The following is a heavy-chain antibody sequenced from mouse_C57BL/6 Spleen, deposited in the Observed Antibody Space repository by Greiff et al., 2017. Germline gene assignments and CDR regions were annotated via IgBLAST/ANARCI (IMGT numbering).Heavy chain of an antibody. V-gene: IGHV5-6*01. CDR3: ARQAGGYYFDY. CDR2: ISSGGSYT. J-gene: IGHJ2*01. D-gene: IGHD6-1*01. CDR1: GFTFSSYG. Sequence: DVQLQESGGDLVKPGGSLKLSCAASGFTFSSYGMSWVRQTPDKRLEWVATISSGGSYTYYPDSVKGRFTISRDNAKNTLYLQMSSLKSEDTAMYYCARQAGGYYFDYWGQGTTLTVSS.